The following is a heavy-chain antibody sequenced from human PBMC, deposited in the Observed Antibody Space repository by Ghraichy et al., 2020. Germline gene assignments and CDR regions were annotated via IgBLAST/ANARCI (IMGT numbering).Heavy chain of an antibody. Sequence: GGSLRLSCAASGFTFSSYAMSWVSQAPGKGLEWVSAISGSGGSTYYADSVKGRFTISRDNSKNTLYLQMNSLRAEDTAVDYCAKGGVVVPAAPYENWFDPWGQGTLVTVSS. CDR1: GFTFSSYA. D-gene: IGHD2-2*01. V-gene: IGHV3-23*01. CDR3: AKGGVVVPAAPYENWFDP. J-gene: IGHJ5*02. CDR2: ISGSGGST.